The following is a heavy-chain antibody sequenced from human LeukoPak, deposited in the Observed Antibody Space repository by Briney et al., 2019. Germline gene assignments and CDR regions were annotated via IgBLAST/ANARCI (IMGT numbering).Heavy chain of an antibody. D-gene: IGHD6-13*01. Sequence: SETLSLTCTVSGGSISDSSYYWGWLRQPPGKGLEWIGNIYHSGSSYYNPPLKSRVNISVDTSKNQFSLKLSSVTAADTAGYYCARAFDWYSSSYYLNEGTYFDYWGQGTLVTVSS. V-gene: IGHV4-39*07. CDR2: IYHSGSS. CDR3: ARAFDWYSSSYYLNEGTYFDY. J-gene: IGHJ4*02. CDR1: GGSISDSSYY.